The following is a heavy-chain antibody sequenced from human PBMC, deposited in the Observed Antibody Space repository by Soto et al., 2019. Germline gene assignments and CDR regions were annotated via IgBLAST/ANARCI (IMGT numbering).Heavy chain of an antibody. CDR3: ARVSSTSDASDV. J-gene: IGHJ3*01. CDR1: GYTFTSYT. Sequence: ASVKVSCKASGYTFTSYTIHWVRQAPGQRLEWMVWINAGNGNTKYSQKFQARVTITRDTSASTTYMELTSLRSEDTAIYYCARVSSTSDASDVWGQGTLVTVSS. V-gene: IGHV1-3*01. CDR2: INAGNGNT. D-gene: IGHD2-2*01.